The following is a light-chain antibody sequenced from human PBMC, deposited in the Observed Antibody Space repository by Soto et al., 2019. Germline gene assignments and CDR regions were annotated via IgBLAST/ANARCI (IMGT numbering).Light chain of an antibody. Sequence: QSALTQPASVSGSPGQSITISCTGTSSDVGGYNYVSWYQRHPGKAPKLVIYDVNDRPSGVSYRFSGSKSGNTASLTISGLQAEDGAIYYCSSYTSSGTLVFGGGTKLTVL. CDR3: SSYTSSGTLV. CDR1: SSDVGGYNY. J-gene: IGLJ2*01. CDR2: DVN. V-gene: IGLV2-14*03.